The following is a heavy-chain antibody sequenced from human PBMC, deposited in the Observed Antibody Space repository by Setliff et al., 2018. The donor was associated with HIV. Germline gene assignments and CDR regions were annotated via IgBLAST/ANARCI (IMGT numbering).Heavy chain of an antibody. CDR2: ISTTGST. CDR3: ARGHDNRYYYFYYMDV. J-gene: IGHJ6*03. D-gene: IGHD3-9*01. CDR1: GDSISSGSYF. V-gene: IGHV4-61*09. Sequence: PSETQSLTCTVSGDSISSGSYFWIWIRQPAGKGLEWIGHISTTGSTNYNPSLKSRVIMSVDTSRNQFSLRLSSVTAADTAVYYCARGHDNRYYYFYYMDVWDKGTTVTVSS.